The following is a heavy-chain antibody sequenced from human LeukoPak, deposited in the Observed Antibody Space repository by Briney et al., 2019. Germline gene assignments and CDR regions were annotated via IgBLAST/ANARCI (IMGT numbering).Heavy chain of an antibody. CDR3: ARDVNYDGIDY. J-gene: IGHJ4*02. CDR2: INAGNGNT. V-gene: IGHV1-3*01. Sequence: ASVKVSCKASGYTFTSYAMHWVRQAPGQRLEWMGWINAGNGNTKYSQKFQGRVTITRDTFASTAYMELSSLRSEDTAVYYCARDVNYDGIDYWGQGTLVTVSS. D-gene: IGHD1-7*01. CDR1: GYTFTSYA.